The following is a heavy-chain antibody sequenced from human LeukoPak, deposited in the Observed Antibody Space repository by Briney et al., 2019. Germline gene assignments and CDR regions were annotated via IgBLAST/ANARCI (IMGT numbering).Heavy chain of an antibody. J-gene: IGHJ5*02. CDR2: IYYSGST. D-gene: IGHD2-2*01. CDR1: GGSISSSSYY. V-gene: IGHV4-39*01. CDR3: ARRGYCSSTSCYEYWFDP. Sequence: PSETLSLTCTVSGGSISSSSYYWGWIRQPPGKGLEWIGIIYYSGSTYYNPSLKSRLTISVDTSKNQFSLKLSSVTATDTAVFYCARRGYCSSTSCYEYWFDPWGQGTLVTVSS.